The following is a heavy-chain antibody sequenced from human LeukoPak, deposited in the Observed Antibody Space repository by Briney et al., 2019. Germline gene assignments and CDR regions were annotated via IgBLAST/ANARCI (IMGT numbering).Heavy chain of an antibody. V-gene: IGHV3-30*04. J-gene: IGHJ4*02. Sequence: GGSLRLSCAASGFTFSSYAMHWVRQAPGKGLEWVAVISYDRSNKYYADSVKGRFTISRDNSKNTLYLQMNSLRAEDTAVYYCAREANGDTYSLDYWGQGTLVTVSS. CDR3: AREANGDTYSLDY. D-gene: IGHD4-17*01. CDR1: GFTFSSYA. CDR2: ISYDRSNK.